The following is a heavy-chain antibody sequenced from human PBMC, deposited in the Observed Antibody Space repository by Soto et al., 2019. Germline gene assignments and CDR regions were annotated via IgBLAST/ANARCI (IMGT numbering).Heavy chain of an antibody. CDR3: ARDREYNWNYNWFDP. D-gene: IGHD1-7*01. CDR1: GYTFTSYG. V-gene: IGHV1-18*01. CDR2: ISTYNGNT. Sequence: QVQLVQSGAEVKKPGASVKVSCKASGYTFTSYGISWVRQAPGQGLEWMGWISTYNGNTNFTQKLQGRVTMTTDTSTSTAYMELRSLRSDGTAVYYCARDREYNWNYNWFDPWGQGTLVTVSS. J-gene: IGHJ5*02.